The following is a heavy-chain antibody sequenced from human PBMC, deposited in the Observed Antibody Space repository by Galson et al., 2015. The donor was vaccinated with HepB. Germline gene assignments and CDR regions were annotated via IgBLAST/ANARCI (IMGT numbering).Heavy chain of an antibody. CDR2: VYGGDNT. D-gene: IGHD2-8*01. J-gene: IGHJ3*01. V-gene: IGHV3-53*01. CDR1: GLSVFDNY. CDR3: VRYCTKTSCPKAGAFDF. Sequence: SLRLSCAVSGLSVFDNYMTWVRQAPGKGLEWVSRVYGGDNTSLADPRRGRFPISADHSKKTVSLQKNSLRVDDTAVYYCVRYCTKTSCPKAGAFDFWGQGTMVTVSS.